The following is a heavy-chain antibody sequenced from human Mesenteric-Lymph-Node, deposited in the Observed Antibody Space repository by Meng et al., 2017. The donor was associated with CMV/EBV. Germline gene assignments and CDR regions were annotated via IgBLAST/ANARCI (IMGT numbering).Heavy chain of an antibody. CDR1: GDSMSRSHY. V-gene: IGHV4-39*07. CDR3: ARWGYCGDDCPLSP. D-gene: IGHD2-21*01. CDR2: IFYSGST. J-gene: IGHJ5*02. Sequence: SETLSLTCTVPGDSMSRSHYWGWIRQPPGKGLEWIGSIFYSGSTYYTPSLKRRVTISINTSKNQFSLKLTSVTAADTAVYYCARWGYCGDDCPLSPWGQGTLVTV.